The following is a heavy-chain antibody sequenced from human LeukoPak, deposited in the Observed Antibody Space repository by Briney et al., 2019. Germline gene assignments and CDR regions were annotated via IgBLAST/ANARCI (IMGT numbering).Heavy chain of an antibody. CDR1: AGSISSYY. J-gene: IGHJ4*02. D-gene: IGHD6-19*01. Sequence: SETLSLTCTVSAGSISSYYWSWIRQPPGKGLEWLGYISYSGSTNYNPSLQSRVTISLDTSKNQFSLKLTSVTAADTAMYYCATGTYSGGWYYFDYWGQGTLVTVSS. CDR3: ATGTYSGGWYYFDY. V-gene: IGHV4-59*01. CDR2: ISYSGST.